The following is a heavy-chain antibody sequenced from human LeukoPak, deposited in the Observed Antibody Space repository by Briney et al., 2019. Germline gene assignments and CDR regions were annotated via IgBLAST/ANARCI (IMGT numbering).Heavy chain of an antibody. CDR2: IIPIFGTA. J-gene: IGHJ4*02. V-gene: IGHV1-69*05. Sequence: SVKVSCKAYGGTFSSYAISWVRQAPGQGLEWMGGIIPIFGTANYAQKFQGRVTITTDESTSTAYRELSSLRSEDTAVYYCARGSHYYDSSGYFDYWGQGTLVTVSS. CDR1: GGTFSSYA. D-gene: IGHD3-22*01. CDR3: ARGSHYYDSSGYFDY.